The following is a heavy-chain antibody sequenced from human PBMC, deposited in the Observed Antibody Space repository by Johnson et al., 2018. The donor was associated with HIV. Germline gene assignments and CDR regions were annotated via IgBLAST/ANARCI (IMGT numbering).Heavy chain of an antibody. D-gene: IGHD6-13*01. CDR3: AKVAVATAAGGVALDI. V-gene: IGHV3-23*03. CDR1: GFIFSGYV. J-gene: IGHJ3*02. Sequence: VQLVESGGGLVQPGGSLRLSCAASGFIFSGYVMNWVRQAPVKGLEWVSVIYTGSDSTSYTDSVKDRFTISRDSSKNAVYLQMSSLRAEDTAVYYCAKVAVATAAGGVALDIWGPGTMVTVSS. CDR2: IYTGSDST.